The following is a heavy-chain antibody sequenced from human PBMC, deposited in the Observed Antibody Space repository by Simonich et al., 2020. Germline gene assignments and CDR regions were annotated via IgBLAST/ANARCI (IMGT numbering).Heavy chain of an antibody. Sequence: QVQLQESGPGLVKPSETLSLTCAVSGYSISSGYYWGWIRQPPGKGLEWIGSIYHSGSPYSNPPLKRRVTIEVNPSKTPFSLKLSLLTAADTAVYYCARVGYSNYYYYGMDVWGQGTTVTVSS. D-gene: IGHD6-13*01. J-gene: IGHJ6*02. CDR3: ARVGYSNYYYYGMDV. CDR2: IYHSGSP. CDR1: GYSISSGYY. V-gene: IGHV4-38-2*01.